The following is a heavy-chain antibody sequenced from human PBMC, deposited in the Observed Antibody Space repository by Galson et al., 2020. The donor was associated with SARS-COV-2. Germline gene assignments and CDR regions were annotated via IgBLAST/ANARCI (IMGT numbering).Heavy chain of an antibody. J-gene: IGHJ6*02. CDR1: GFTFSSYS. D-gene: IGHD1-26*01. CDR3: VIWPRWGGVGATYYYYGMDV. V-gene: IGHV3-21*01. Sequence: GGSLRLSCAASGFTFSSYSMNWVRQAPGKGLEWVSSISSSSSYIYYADSVKGRFTISRDNAKNSLYLQMNSLRAEDTAVYYCVIWPRWGGVGATYYYYGMDVWGQGTTVTVSS. CDR2: ISSSSSYI.